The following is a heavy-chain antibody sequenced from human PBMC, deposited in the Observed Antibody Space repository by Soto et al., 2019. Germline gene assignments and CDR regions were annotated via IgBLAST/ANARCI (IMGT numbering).Heavy chain of an antibody. CDR2: ISPGDSDT. J-gene: IGHJ6*02. CDR1: GYNFASYW. V-gene: IGHV5-51*01. CDR3: EAPWSSDSPFNAMDV. Sequence: GESLKISCKASGYNFASYWIGWVRQMPGKGLEWMGIISPGDSDTRYSPTFLGQVTISVDKSITTVYLQWSSLKASDTAIYYCEAPWSSDSPFNAMDVWGHGTTVTVYS. D-gene: IGHD2-8*02.